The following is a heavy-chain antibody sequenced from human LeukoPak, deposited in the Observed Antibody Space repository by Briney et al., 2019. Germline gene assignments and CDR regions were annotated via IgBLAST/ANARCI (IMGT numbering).Heavy chain of an antibody. CDR2: IYYSGST. CDR3: ARAISWSAYMDV. J-gene: IGHJ6*03. Sequence: SETLSLTCTVSGGSISSYYWTWVRQPPGKGLEWIGYIYYSGSTNYNPSLKSRVSISVDTSKNQFSLQLSSVTAADTAVYYCARAISWSAYMDVWGKGTTVTVSS. CDR1: GGSISSYY. V-gene: IGHV4-59*08. D-gene: IGHD6-13*01.